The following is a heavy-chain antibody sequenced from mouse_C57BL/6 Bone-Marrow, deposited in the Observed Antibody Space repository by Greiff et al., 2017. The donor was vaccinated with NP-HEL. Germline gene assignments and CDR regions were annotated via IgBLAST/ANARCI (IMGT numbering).Heavy chain of an antibody. CDR1: LHTLTSYW. V-gene: IGHV1-55*01. CDR3: ARDGTAQGFDY. CDR2: FYSGSGSF. J-gene: IGHJ2*01. Sequence: QVQLQQPGAELVKSGVSVTMLRKSSLHTLTSYWITWVTQRSGQRLEWIGDFYSGSGSFIYNEKLKSKATLTVDRSSCTDFMQLSSLASEDSAVYYCARDGTAQGFDYWGQGTTLTVSS. D-gene: IGHD3-2*02.